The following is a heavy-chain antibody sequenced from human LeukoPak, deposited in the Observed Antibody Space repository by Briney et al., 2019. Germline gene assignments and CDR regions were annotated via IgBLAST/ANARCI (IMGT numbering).Heavy chain of an antibody. CDR2: IRYDGHSQ. D-gene: IGHD2-15*01. V-gene: IGHV3-30*02. CDR1: GFTFNTYG. Sequence: GGSLRLSCAASGFTFNTYGMHWVRQAPGKGLEWVAFIRYDGHSQYFADSVKGRFIISRDNFKDTLYLQMHSLRPEDTAVYYCARDPETCSGGSCYVGVGAFDIWGQGTMVTVSS. J-gene: IGHJ3*02. CDR3: ARDPETCSGGSCYVGVGAFDI.